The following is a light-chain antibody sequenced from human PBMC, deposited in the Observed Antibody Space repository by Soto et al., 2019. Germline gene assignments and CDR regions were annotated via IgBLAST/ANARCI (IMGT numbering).Light chain of an antibody. Sequence: QSAPTQPPSASGSPGQSVTFSCTGTSSDVGGYNYVSWYQQYPGKAPKLMIYEVHKRPSGVPDRFSGSKSGNTASLTVSGLQPEDVADYYCSAYAGSSTWVFGGGTNLTVL. CDR3: SAYAGSSTWV. CDR2: EVH. CDR1: SSDVGGYNY. V-gene: IGLV2-8*01. J-gene: IGLJ2*01.